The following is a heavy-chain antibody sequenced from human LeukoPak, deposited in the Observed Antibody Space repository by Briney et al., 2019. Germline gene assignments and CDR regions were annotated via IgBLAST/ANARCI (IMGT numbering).Heavy chain of an antibody. CDR1: GRSLASYC. D-gene: IGHD3-3*01. Sequence: TLSLTRTHAGRSLASYCWSLVLRSRGNGIEWIGSIFSSGESSYNPSLNSRVTISVDTTQNQFSLRMPSVTAAHLGVYFCARGGGGSMWSGHYRLFDFWGQGTLITVSS. CDR3: ARGGGGSMWSGHYRLFDF. J-gene: IGHJ4*02. V-gene: IGHV4-59*01. CDR2: IFSSGES.